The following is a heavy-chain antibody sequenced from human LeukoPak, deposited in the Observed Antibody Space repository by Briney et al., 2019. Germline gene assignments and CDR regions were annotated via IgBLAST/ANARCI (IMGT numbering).Heavy chain of an antibody. CDR2: MFYSGST. CDR3: ARNSLSSSWYAVFDY. V-gene: IGHV4-38-2*01. CDR1: GYSISSAYY. Sequence: SETLSLTCAVSGYSISSAYYWGWIRQPPGKGLEWIGSMFYSGSTYYSPSLKSRVTISVDTSKNQFSLKVSSVTAADTAVYYCARNSLSSSWYAVFDYWGQGTLVTVSS. J-gene: IGHJ4*02. D-gene: IGHD6-13*01.